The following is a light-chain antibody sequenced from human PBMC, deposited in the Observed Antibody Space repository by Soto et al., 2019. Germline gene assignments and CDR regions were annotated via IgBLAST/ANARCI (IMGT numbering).Light chain of an antibody. CDR3: QKYNSAPLT. CDR1: QGIANY. Sequence: DIPMTQSPSSLSASIGDRVTITCRASQGIANYLAWYQQKPGKVPKVLIFAASALHSGVPTRFNGSGFGTDFTLTITSLQPEDVATYYCQKYNSAPLTFGGGTKVEIK. J-gene: IGKJ4*01. CDR2: AAS. V-gene: IGKV1-27*01.